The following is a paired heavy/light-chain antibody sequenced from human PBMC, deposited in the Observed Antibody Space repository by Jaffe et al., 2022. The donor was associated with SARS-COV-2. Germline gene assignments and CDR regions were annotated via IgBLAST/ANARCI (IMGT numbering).Light chain of an antibody. Sequence: DIVMTQSPDSLAVSLGERATINCKSSQSVFYSSTNRNYLAWYLQKPGQPPKLLITWASTRESGVPDRFSGSGSGTDFTLTISSLQAEDVAVYYCQQYRSFPPTFGGGTKVEIK. CDR1: QSVFYSSTNRNY. V-gene: IGKV4-1*01. CDR2: WAS. CDR3: QQYRSFPPT. J-gene: IGKJ4*01.
Heavy chain of an antibody. J-gene: IGHJ2*01. CDR3: ARSKWGCCGSQPFDL. Sequence: QVTLKESGPVLVKPTETLTLTCTVSGFSLSDAEVGVSWIRQSPGKALEWLAHTFSNDEKSYSTSLKSRLTISKDTSKSQVVLSMTNMDVVDTATYYCARSKWGCCGSQPFDLWGRGTLVTVSS. CDR2: TFSNDEK. D-gene: IGHD1-26*01. CDR1: GFSLSDAEVG. V-gene: IGHV2-26*01.